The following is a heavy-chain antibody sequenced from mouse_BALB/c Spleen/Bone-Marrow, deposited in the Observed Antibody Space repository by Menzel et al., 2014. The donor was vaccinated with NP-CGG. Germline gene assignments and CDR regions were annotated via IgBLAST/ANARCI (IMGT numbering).Heavy chain of an antibody. D-gene: IGHD2-2*01. CDR2: INNNGGST. Sequence: EVKVEESGGGLVQPGGSLKLSCVASGFTFSSYGMSWVRQTPDKRLELVATINNNGGSTYYPDSVKGQFTISRDNAKNTLYLQMSSLKSEDTAMYYCARGYGWYFDVWGAGTTVTVSS. J-gene: IGHJ1*01. CDR1: GFTFSSYG. CDR3: ARGYGWYFDV. V-gene: IGHV5-6-3*01.